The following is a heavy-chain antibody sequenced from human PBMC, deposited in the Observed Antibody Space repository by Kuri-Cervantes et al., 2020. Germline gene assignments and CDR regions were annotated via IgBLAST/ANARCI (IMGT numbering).Heavy chain of an antibody. J-gene: IGHJ6*03. D-gene: IGHD3-3*01. Sequence: GSLRLSCGVSGGSISSSSWWTWVRQPPGKGLEWIGEVYQSGTTNYNPSLKSRVTMSVDTSKNQFSLKLSSVTAADTAVYYCARIFLGRTAPMGIMDVWGRGTTVTVSS. CDR1: GGSISSSSW. V-gene: IGHV4-4*02. CDR2: VYQSGTT. CDR3: ARIFLGRTAPMGIMDV.